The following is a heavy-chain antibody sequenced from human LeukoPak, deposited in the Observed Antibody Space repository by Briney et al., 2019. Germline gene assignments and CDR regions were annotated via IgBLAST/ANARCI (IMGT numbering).Heavy chain of an antibody. D-gene: IGHD3-9*01. Sequence: GGSLRLSCAASGFTFSSYGMHWVRQAPGKGLEWVAVISYDGSNKYYADSVKGRFTISRDNSKNSLYLQMNSLRTEDTALYYCAKDFSGQVLRYFDWPYYYYGMDVWGQGTTVTVSS. V-gene: IGHV3-30*18. CDR3: AKDFSGQVLRYFDWPYYYYGMDV. CDR1: GFTFSSYG. CDR2: ISYDGSNK. J-gene: IGHJ6*02.